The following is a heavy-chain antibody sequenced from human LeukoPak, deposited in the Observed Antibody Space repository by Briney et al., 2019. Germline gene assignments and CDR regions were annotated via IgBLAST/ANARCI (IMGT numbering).Heavy chain of an antibody. J-gene: IGHJ5*02. CDR1: GYTFTSYG. CDR3: ARERALNGDYEYNWFDP. V-gene: IGHV1-18*01. Sequence: GASVRVSCTASGYTFTSYGISRVRQAPGQGLESIGSSSGYNGTTIYAQKLQGKLTMTTDTYTSTGYMELRSLRSDDTAVYYCARERALNGDYEYNWFDPWGQGTLVTVSS. D-gene: IGHD4-17*01. CDR2: SSGYNGTT.